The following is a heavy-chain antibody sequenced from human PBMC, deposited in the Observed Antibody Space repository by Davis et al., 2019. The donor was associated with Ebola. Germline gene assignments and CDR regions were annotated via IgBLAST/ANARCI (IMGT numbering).Heavy chain of an antibody. V-gene: IGHV5-51*01. CDR1: GYIFTNYW. Sequence: PGGSLRLSCRGFGYIFTNYWIGWVRQMPGKGLEWIGTFFPGDSDTRHSPSFQGHVTFSAAKSINTAYLQWTSLKASDTAMYYCARARRYCSGGSCYPRDAFDIWGQGTMVTVSS. J-gene: IGHJ3*02. CDR2: FFPGDSDT. D-gene: IGHD2-15*01. CDR3: ARARRYCSGGSCYPRDAFDI.